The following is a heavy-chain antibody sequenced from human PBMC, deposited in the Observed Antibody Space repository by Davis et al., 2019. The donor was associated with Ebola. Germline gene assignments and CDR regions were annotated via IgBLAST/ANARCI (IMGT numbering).Heavy chain of an antibody. CDR2: ISWTSGSI. D-gene: IGHD1-26*01. J-gene: IGHJ6*02. Sequence: SLKTPCAAPGFTFDDYAMHWLRQALGKGLEWVSGISWTSGSIGYADSVKGRFNNSRDNVKNSLYLQMNSLRAEDTALYYCAKGLSSGAPYYYYYYGMDVWGQGTTVTVSS. CDR3: AKGLSSGAPYYYYYYGMDV. V-gene: IGHV3-9*01. CDR1: GFTFDDYA.